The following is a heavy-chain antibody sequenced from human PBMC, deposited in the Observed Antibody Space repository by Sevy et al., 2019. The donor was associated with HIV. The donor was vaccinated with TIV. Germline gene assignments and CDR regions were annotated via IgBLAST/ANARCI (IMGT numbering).Heavy chain of an antibody. D-gene: IGHD3-3*01. CDR2: ISYDGSNK. Sequence: GGSLRLSCAASGFTFSSYDMHWVRQAPGKGLEWVAVISYDGSNKYYADSVKGRFTISRDNSKNTLYLQMNSLRAEDTAVYYCARGYDFWSGTRIYGMDVWGQGTTVTVSS. CDR1: GFTFSSYD. CDR3: ARGYDFWSGTRIYGMDV. J-gene: IGHJ6*02. V-gene: IGHV3-30*04.